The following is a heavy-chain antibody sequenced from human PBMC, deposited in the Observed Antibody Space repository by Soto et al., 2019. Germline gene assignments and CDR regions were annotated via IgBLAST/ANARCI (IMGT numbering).Heavy chain of an antibody. D-gene: IGHD5-18*01. V-gene: IGHV3-11*06. Sequence: QVQLVESGGGLVKPGGSLRLSCAASGFTFSDYYMSWIRQAPGKGLEWVSYISSSSSYTNYADSVKGRFTISRDNAKNSLYLQMNSLRAEDTAVYYCARDRAMVTYYYYGMDDWGQGTTVTVSS. J-gene: IGHJ6*02. CDR2: ISSSSSYT. CDR3: ARDRAMVTYYYYGMDD. CDR1: GFTFSDYY.